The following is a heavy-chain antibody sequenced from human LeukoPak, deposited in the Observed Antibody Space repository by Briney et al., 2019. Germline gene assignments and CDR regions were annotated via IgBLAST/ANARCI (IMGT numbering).Heavy chain of an antibody. CDR1: GGSISSSSYY. D-gene: IGHD1-26*01. CDR3: ARPRGIVRNYYYYYMDV. Sequence: SETLSLTCTVSGGSISSSSYYWGWIRQPPGKGLEWIGSIYYSGSTYYNPSLKSRVTISVDTSKNQFSLKLSSVTAADTAVYYCARPRGIVRNYYYYYMDVWGKGTTVTVSS. CDR2: IYYSGST. J-gene: IGHJ6*03. V-gene: IGHV4-39*07.